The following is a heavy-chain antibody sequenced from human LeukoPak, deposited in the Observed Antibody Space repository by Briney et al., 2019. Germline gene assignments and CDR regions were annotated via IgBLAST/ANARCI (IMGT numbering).Heavy chain of an antibody. CDR1: GGAISSSSYY. CDR2: IYYSGST. Sequence: SETLSLTCTVSGGAISSSSYYWGWIRQPPGKGLEWIGSIYYSGSTYYNPSLKSRVTISVDTSKNQFSLKLSSVTAADTAVYYCARGLRHDYYDSSGYSFDYWGQGTLVTVSS. J-gene: IGHJ4*02. D-gene: IGHD3-22*01. CDR3: ARGLRHDYYDSSGYSFDY. V-gene: IGHV4-39*07.